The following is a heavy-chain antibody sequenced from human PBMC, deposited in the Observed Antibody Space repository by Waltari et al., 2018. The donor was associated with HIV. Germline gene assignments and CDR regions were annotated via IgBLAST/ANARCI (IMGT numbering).Heavy chain of an antibody. V-gene: IGHV1-8*01. CDR3: ARPGNQYYYYGMDV. Sequence: QVQLVQSGAEVKKPGASVKVSCKASGYTFTSYDINWVRQATGQGLEWMGWTNPNSGNTGYAQKFQGRVTMTRNTSISTADMELSSLRSEDTAVYYCARPGNQYYYYGMDVWGQGTTVTVSS. CDR1: GYTFTSYD. CDR2: TNPNSGNT. J-gene: IGHJ6*02.